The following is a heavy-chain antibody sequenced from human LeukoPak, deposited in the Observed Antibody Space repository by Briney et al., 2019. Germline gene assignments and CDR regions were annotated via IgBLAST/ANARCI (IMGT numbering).Heavy chain of an antibody. Sequence: ASVKVSCKASGYTFTVYYMHWVRQAPGQGLEWMGWINPNSGGTNYAQEFQGRVTMTRDTSISTAYMELSRLRSDDTAVYYCARGRRSWYYFDYWGQGTLVTVSS. D-gene: IGHD6-13*01. J-gene: IGHJ4*02. CDR3: ARGRRSWYYFDY. CDR2: INPNSGGT. CDR1: GYTFTVYY. V-gene: IGHV1-2*02.